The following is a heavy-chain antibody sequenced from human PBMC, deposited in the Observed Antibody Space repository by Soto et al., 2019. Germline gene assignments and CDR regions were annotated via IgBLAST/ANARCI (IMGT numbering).Heavy chain of an antibody. CDR1: GYTFTSYA. J-gene: IGHJ6*03. D-gene: IGHD4-17*01. Sequence: QVQLVQSGAEVKKPGASVKVSCKASGYTFTSYAMHWVRQAPGQRLEWMGWINAGNGNTKYSQKFQGRGTITRDTSASTAYMELSSLRSEDTAVYYCARDVPIFTTVTTFAYYYYYMDVWGKGTTVTVSS. CDR2: INAGNGNT. V-gene: IGHV1-3*01. CDR3: ARDVPIFTTVTTFAYYYYYMDV.